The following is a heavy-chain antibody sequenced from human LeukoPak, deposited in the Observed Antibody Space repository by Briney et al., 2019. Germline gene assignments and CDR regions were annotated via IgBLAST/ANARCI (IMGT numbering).Heavy chain of an antibody. D-gene: IGHD4-17*01. J-gene: IGHJ4*02. V-gene: IGHV3-21*01. CDR3: ARGATTVTRFFDY. CDR2: ISGSSSVT. CDR1: GFTFSDYS. Sequence: GGSLRLSCVVSGFTFSDYSMNWVRQAPGKGLEWVSIISGSSSVTYYADSVKGRFTISRDNAKNSLHLQMNSLRAEDTAVYSCARGATTVTRFFDYWGQGTLVTVSP.